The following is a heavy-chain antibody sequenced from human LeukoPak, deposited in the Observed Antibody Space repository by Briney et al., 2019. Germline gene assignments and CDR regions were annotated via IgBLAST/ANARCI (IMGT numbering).Heavy chain of an antibody. D-gene: IGHD2-2*01. CDR2: INHSGST. J-gene: IGHJ5*02. V-gene: IGHV4-34*01. CDR1: GGSFSGYY. Sequence: SETLSLTCAVYGGSFSGYYWSWIRQPPGKGLEWIGEINHSGSTNYNPSLKSRVTISVDTSKNQFSLKLSSVTAADTAVYYCARGGGYCSSTSCYPAIPFDPWGQGTPVTVSS. CDR3: ARGGGYCSSTSCYPAIPFDP.